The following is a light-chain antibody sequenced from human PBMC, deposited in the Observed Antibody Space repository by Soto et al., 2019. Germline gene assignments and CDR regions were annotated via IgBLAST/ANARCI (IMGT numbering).Light chain of an antibody. J-gene: IGLJ1*01. CDR3: SSYTSSSTLV. V-gene: IGLV2-14*01. Sequence: QSALTQPASVSGSPGQSITISCTGTSSDVGGYNYVSWYQQHPGKAPKLMIYEVSNRPSGVSNRFYGSKSGNTASLTISGLQAEDEAGYYCSSYTSSSTLVFGTGTKLTVL. CDR2: EVS. CDR1: SSDVGGYNY.